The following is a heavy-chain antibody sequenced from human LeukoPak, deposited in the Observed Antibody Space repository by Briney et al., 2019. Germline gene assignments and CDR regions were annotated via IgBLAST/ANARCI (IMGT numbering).Heavy chain of an antibody. CDR3: ARDETAMAARPHDAFDI. Sequence: PGGSLRLSCAASGFTFSSYWMSWVRQAPGKGLEWVANIKQDGSEKYYVDSVKGRFTISRDNAKNSLYLQMNSLRAEDTAVYYCARDETAMAARPHDAFDIWGQGTMVTVSS. CDR2: IKQDGSEK. J-gene: IGHJ3*02. CDR1: GFTFSSYW. D-gene: IGHD6-6*01. V-gene: IGHV3-7*01.